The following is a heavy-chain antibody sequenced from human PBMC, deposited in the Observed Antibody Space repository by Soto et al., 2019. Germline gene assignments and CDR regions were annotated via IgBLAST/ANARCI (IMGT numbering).Heavy chain of an antibody. D-gene: IGHD2-21*01. CDR2: IIPILGIA. Sequence: QVQLVQSGAEVKKPGSSVKVSCKASGGTFSSYTISWVRQAPGQGLEWMVRIIPILGIAHYAQKFQGRVTITADKSTSTAYMELSSLRSEDTAVYYCARDPSAGDSAGYWGQGTLVTVSS. CDR3: ARDPSAGDSAGY. J-gene: IGHJ4*02. V-gene: IGHV1-69*08. CDR1: GGTFSSYT.